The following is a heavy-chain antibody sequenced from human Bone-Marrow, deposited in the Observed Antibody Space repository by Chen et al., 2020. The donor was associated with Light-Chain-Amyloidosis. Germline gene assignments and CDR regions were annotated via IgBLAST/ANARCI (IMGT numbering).Heavy chain of an antibody. CDR1: GGSVSSRGFY. V-gene: IGHV4-39*01. J-gene: IGHJ4*02. Sequence: QLQLQESGPELAKPSETLSLTCKVSGGSVSSRGFYWGWIRRSPGKGLEWIASISFSGNTDYHPSLKRRVTIYIDASKSQLCMKVTSVNAADTALYYWAELLENSYASIWGQGTLDTVSS. D-gene: IGHD3-16*01. CDR3: AELLENSYASI. CDR2: ISFSGNT.